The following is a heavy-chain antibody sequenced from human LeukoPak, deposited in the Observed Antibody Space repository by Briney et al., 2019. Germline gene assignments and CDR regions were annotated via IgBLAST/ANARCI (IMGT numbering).Heavy chain of an antibody. J-gene: IGHJ4*02. Sequence: GGYLRLSCTASEFTFSSHWMHWVRQAPGEGLVWVSRVYNDGSTTNYADSVKGRFTISRDNAKNTLYLQMNSLRAEDMAVYYCARESGSSRFFDYWGQGTLVTVSS. V-gene: IGHV3-74*01. CDR1: EFTFSSHW. D-gene: IGHD6-6*01. CDR2: VYNDGSTT. CDR3: ARESGSSRFFDY.